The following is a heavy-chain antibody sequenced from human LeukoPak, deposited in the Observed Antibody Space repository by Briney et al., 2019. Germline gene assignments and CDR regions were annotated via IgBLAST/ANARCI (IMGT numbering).Heavy chain of an antibody. CDR3: ARVLSSSWSGTVCDY. V-gene: IGHV3-7*03. CDR2: IKKTGSET. J-gene: IGHJ4*02. CDR1: GFTFSHFW. Sequence: PGGSLRLSCAASGFTFSHFWMSWVRQAPGKGLEWVAYIKKTGSETYYVDSVKGRFTITRDNTRNSLYLQMNSLKTEDTAVYYCARVLSSSWSGTVCDYWGQGTLVTVSS. D-gene: IGHD6-13*01.